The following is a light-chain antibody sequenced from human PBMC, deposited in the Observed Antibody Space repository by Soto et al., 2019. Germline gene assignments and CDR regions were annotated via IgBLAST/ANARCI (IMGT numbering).Light chain of an antibody. J-gene: IGKJ1*01. V-gene: IGKV3-15*01. Sequence: EIVMTQSPATLSVSPGEGVTLSCKASQSVSSYLAWYQQKPGQAPRLLINGASTRATGFPARFSGSGSGKEFTLTISSLQSEDFAVYYCQQYLNWPLTFGQGTKVEIK. CDR1: QSVSSY. CDR3: QQYLNWPLT. CDR2: GAS.